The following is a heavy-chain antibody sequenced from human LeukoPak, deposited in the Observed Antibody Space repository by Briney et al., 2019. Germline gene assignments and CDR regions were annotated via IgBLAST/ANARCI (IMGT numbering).Heavy chain of an antibody. J-gene: IGHJ4*02. D-gene: IGHD5-18*01. V-gene: IGHV3-23*01. CDR1: GFTFSSYA. CDR3: ARVDTAMDKGTGY. CDR2: ISGSGGST. Sequence: GGSLRLSCAASGFTFSSYAMSWVRQAPGKGLEWVSAISGSGGSTYYADSVKGRFTISRDNSKNTLYLQMNSLRAEDTAVCYCARVDTAMDKGTGYWGQGTLVTVSS.